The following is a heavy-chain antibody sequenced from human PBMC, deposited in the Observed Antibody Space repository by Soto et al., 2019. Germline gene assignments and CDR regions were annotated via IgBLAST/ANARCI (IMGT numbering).Heavy chain of an antibody. CDR3: DTVPILGTTGDFDS. V-gene: IGHV1-2*02. J-gene: IGHJ4*02. CDR1: GYTFTDYH. D-gene: IGHD1-26*01. Sequence: QVHLVQSGAEVKRPGDSVKVSCQASGYTFTDYHINWVRQAPGQGLEWMGRVTPRSGEVYYSPKFQGMVTLTRDTSISTAYMELTTLKFDDTAVFYCDTVPILGTTGDFDSWGQGTLATVSS. CDR2: VTPRSGEV.